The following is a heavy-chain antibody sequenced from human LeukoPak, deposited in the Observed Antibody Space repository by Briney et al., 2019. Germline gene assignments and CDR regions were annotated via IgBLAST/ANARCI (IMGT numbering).Heavy chain of an antibody. D-gene: IGHD5-24*01. V-gene: IGHV3-9*01. CDR2: ISWNSGSI. CDR1: GFTFSSYA. J-gene: IGHJ6*02. Sequence: GRSLRLSCAASGFTFSSYAMSWVRQAPGKGLEWVSGISWNSGSIGYADSVKGRFTISRDNAKNSLYLQMNSLRAEDTALYYCAKDGYKSYYYGMDVWGQGTTVTVSS. CDR3: AKDGYKSYYYGMDV.